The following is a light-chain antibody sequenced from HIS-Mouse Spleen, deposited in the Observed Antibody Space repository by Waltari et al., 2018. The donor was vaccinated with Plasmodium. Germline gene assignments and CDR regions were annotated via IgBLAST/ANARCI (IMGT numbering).Light chain of an antibody. V-gene: IGLV2-8*01. CDR1: SSAVGGYNY. J-gene: IGLJ1*01. CDR2: EVS. CDR3: SSYAGSNNFDV. Sequence: QSALTQPPSASGSPGQSVTIPCTGTSSAVGGYNYVSWYQQHPGKAPKLMIYEVSKRPSGVPDRFSGSKSGNTASLTVSGLQAEDEADYYCSSYAGSNNFDVFGTGTKVTVL.